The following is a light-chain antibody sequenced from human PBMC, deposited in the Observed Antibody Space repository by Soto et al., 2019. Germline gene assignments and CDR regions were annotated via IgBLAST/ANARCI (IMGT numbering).Light chain of an antibody. J-gene: IGKJ2*01. CDR2: NAS. Sequence: DIQMTQSPSTLSASVGDRVTITCRASQTVTNWLAWYRQKPGKAPELLIYNASTLESGVPSRFSGSGSGTHFTITIDRLQPDDFATYYCLQIYFYPYTFGQGTEVEIK. V-gene: IGKV1-5*03. CDR1: QTVTNW. CDR3: LQIYFYPYT.